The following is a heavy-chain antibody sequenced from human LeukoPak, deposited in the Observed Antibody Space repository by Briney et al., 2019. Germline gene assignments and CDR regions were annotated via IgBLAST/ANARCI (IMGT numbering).Heavy chain of an antibody. V-gene: IGHV4-4*02. CDR3: ASGGYGDYVPPDM. J-gene: IGHJ3*02. Sequence: SGTLSLTCAVSGGLISSSNWWSWIRQPPGKGLAWIGEIYHSGSTNYNPSLKSRVTISVDKSKNQSSLKLSSVTAADTAVYYCASGGYGDYVPPDMWGQGTMVTVSS. CDR2: IYHSGST. CDR1: GGLISSSNW. D-gene: IGHD4-17*01.